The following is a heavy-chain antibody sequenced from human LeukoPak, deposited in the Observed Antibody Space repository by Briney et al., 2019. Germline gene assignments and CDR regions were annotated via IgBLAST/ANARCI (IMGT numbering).Heavy chain of an antibody. V-gene: IGHV3-30-3*01. Sequence: GGSLRLSCAASGFTFSSYAMHWVRQAPGKGLEWVAVISYDGSNKYYADSVKGRFTISRDNSKNTLYLQMNSLRAEDTAVYYCASGNSPFDYWGQGTLVTVSS. CDR2: ISYDGSNK. CDR1: GFTFSSYA. D-gene: IGHD2-21*01. J-gene: IGHJ4*02. CDR3: ASGNSPFDY.